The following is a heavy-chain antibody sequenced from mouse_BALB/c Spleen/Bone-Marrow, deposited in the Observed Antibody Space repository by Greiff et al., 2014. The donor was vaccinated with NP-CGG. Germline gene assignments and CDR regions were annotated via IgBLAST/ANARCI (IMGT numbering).Heavy chain of an antibody. J-gene: IGHJ2*01. CDR1: GFTFTDYY. V-gene: IGHV7-3*02. CDR2: IRNKANGYTT. CDR3: ARDKGRVFFDY. Sequence: EVQVVESGGGLVQPGGSLRLSCATSGFTFTDYYMNWVRQPPGKALEWLGFIRNKANGYTTEYSASVKSRFTISRDNSQNILYLQMSTLRADDSATYYCARDKGRVFFDYWGQGTTLTVSS.